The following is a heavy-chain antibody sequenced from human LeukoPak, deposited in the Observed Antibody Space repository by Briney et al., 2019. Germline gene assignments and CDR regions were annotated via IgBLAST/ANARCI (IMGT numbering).Heavy chain of an antibody. V-gene: IGHV1-18*01. Sequence: ASVKVSCKASGYTFTSYGISWVRQAPGQGLEWMGWISAYNGNTNYAQKPQGRVTMTTDTSTSTAYMELRSLRSDDTAVYYCARVGGSSWPYYYGMDVWGQGTTVTVSS. CDR3: ARVGGSSWPYYYGMDV. J-gene: IGHJ6*02. CDR2: ISAYNGNT. D-gene: IGHD6-13*01. CDR1: GYTFTSYG.